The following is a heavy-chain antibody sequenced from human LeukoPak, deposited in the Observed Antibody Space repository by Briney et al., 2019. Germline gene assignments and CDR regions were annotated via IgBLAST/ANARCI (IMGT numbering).Heavy chain of an antibody. CDR2: INDDGGNT. CDR3: ARVGGFGSGSYDDY. V-gene: IGHV3-74*01. D-gene: IGHD3-10*01. J-gene: IGHJ4*02. Sequence: GGSLRLSCAASGFTFSSYWMHWVRQAPGKGLVWVSRINDDGGNTNYADSVKGRFTISRDNAKNTLYLQMNSLRAEDTAVYYCARVGGFGSGSYDDYWGQGTLVTVSS. CDR1: GFTFSSYW.